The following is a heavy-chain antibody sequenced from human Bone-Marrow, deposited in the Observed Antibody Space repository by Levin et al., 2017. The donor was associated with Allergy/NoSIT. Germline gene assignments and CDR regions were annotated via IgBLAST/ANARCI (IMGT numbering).Heavy chain of an antibody. V-gene: IGHV3-9*01. CDR2: ISWNSGTI. CDR3: ARAPSGMITFGGVFA. Sequence: GGSLRLSCAASGFTFDDYAMHWVRQAPGKGLEWVSGISWNSGTIRYADSMKGRFTISRDNAKNSLYLQMSSLSGEDTALYYCARAPSGMITFGGVFAWGQGTLVTVSS. J-gene: IGHJ5*02. D-gene: IGHD3-16*02. CDR1: GFTFDDYA.